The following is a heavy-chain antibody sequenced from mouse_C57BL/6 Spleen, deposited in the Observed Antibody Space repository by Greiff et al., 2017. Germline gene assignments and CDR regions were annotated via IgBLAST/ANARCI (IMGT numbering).Heavy chain of an antibody. D-gene: IGHD2-14*01. J-gene: IGHJ2*01. CDR3: ARRGYDFDY. V-gene: IGHV1-82*01. CDR1: GYAFSSSW. Sequence: VQLQQSGPELVKPGASVKISCQASGYAFSSSWMNWVKQRPGKGLEWIGRIYPGDGATNYNGKFKGKATLTADKSSSTAYMQLSSLTSEDSAVYFCARRGYDFDYWGQGTTLTVSS. CDR2: IYPGDGAT.